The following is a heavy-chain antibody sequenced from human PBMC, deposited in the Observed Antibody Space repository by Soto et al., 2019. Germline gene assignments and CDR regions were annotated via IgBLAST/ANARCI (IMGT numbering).Heavy chain of an antibody. V-gene: IGHV3-23*01. Sequence: EVQLLESGGGLVQPGGSLRLSCAASGFTFSNYAMSWVRQAPGKGLEWVSGISGSGGNIYYADSVKGRLTISRDNSKSTLYLQMNSLSIEDTAVYYCAKDAYGDDDPFYYYMDVWGIGTPVTVSS. CDR3: AKDAYGDDDPFYYYMDV. CDR2: ISGSGGNI. CDR1: GFTFSNYA. J-gene: IGHJ6*03. D-gene: IGHD4-17*01.